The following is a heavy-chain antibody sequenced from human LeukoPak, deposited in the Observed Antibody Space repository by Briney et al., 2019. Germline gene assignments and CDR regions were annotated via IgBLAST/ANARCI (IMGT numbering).Heavy chain of an antibody. CDR2: IYYSGST. J-gene: IGHJ4*02. V-gene: IGHV4-39*01. CDR3: VGLPLRLGELSLYRTDY. Sequence: SETLSLTCTVSVGSISSSSYYGGWIRQPPGKGLEWIGNIYYSGSTYYNPSLESRVTISVDTSKNQFSLRLSSVTAADTAVYYCVGLPLRLGELSLYRTDYWGQGTLVTVSS. D-gene: IGHD3-16*02. CDR1: VGSISSSSYY.